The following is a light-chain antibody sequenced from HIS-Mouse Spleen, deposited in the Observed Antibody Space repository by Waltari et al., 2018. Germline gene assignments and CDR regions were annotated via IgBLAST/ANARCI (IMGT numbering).Light chain of an antibody. CDR2: LNSDGSH. CDR1: SRHSSYA. J-gene: IGLJ3*02. CDR3: QTWGTGIRV. V-gene: IGLV4-69*01. Sequence: QLVLTQSPSASASLGASAKLTCTLSSRHSSYAIAWHQQQPEKGPRYLMKLNSDGSHSKGDGIPDRFSGSSSGAERYLTISSLQSEDEADYYCQTWGTGIRVFGGGTKLTVL.